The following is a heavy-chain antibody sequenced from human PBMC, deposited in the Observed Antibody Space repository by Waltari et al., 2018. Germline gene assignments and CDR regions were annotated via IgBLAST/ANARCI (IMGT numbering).Heavy chain of an antibody. J-gene: IGHJ4*02. CDR1: GYTFTSYD. V-gene: IGHV1-8*01. CDR3: ARGPYYDYVWGSYRNGAPFDY. Sequence: QVQLVQSGAEVKKPGASVKVSCKASGYTFTSYDINWVRQATGQGLEWMGWMKPKRGKTGYEQKFQGRVTMTRNTSISTAYMELSSLRAEDTDVYYCARGPYYDYVWGSYRNGAPFDYWGQGTLVTVSS. D-gene: IGHD3-16*02. CDR2: MKPKRGKT.